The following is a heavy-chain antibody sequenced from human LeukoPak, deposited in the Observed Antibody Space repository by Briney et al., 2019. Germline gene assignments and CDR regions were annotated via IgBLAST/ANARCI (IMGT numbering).Heavy chain of an antibody. Sequence: PGGSLRLSWAASGFSFSSYAMSWVRQAPGKGLEWVSTVSASGDGTYYADSVKGRFTISRDNSKNTLYLQMDSLRAEDTAVYYCAKDPIWDTAMIYWGQGTLVTVSS. CDR3: AKDPIWDTAMIY. J-gene: IGHJ4*02. CDR2: VSASGDGT. D-gene: IGHD5-18*01. CDR1: GFSFSSYA. V-gene: IGHV3-23*01.